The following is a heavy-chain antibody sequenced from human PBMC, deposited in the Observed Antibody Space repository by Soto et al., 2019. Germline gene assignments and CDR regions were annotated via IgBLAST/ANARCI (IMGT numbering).Heavy chain of an antibody. CDR1: GFTVSSSY. CDR3: ARRFSSIWSHDH. J-gene: IGHJ4*02. CDR2: IYSGGST. V-gene: IGHV3-53*01. Sequence: PGGSLRLSCAASGFTVSSSYMSWVRQAPGKGLEWVSVIYSGGSTYYADSVKGRFTISRDNSKNTLYLQMNSLRAEDTAVYYCARRFSSIWSHDHWGQGPLVTVSS. D-gene: IGHD6-13*01.